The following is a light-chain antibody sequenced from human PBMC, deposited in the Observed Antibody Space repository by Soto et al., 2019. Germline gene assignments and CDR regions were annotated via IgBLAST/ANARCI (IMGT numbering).Light chain of an antibody. CDR3: QQYSISPIT. CDR2: GAS. CDR1: QSVSKNY. J-gene: IGKJ5*01. Sequence: EIVLTQSPGSLSLSPGERATLCCRASQSVSKNYLAWYQQKPGQPPRLLISGASRRATGIPDRFSGSGSGTDFTLTISSLQPEDFAVYSCQQYSISPITFGQGTRLEIK. V-gene: IGKV3-20*01.